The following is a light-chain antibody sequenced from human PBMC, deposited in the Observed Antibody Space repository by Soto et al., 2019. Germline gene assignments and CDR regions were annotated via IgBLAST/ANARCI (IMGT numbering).Light chain of an antibody. J-gene: IGLJ1*01. CDR1: SSDFGDFYY. CDR2: DVS. Sequence: QSALTQPASVSGSPGQSITISCTGTSSDFGDFYYVFWYQQHPGKAPKLLIYDVSNRPSGVSNRFSGSKSGDTASLTISGLQAEDEADYYCTSYTTSITYVFGTGTKLTVL. CDR3: TSYTTSITYV. V-gene: IGLV2-14*03.